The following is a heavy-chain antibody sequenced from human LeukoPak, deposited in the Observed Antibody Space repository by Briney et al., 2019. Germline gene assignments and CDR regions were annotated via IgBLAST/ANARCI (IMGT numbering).Heavy chain of an antibody. D-gene: IGHD6-13*01. CDR2: ICGSGRST. CDR3: AKRMYSSSWDAPRGYYGMDV. CDR1: GFTFSSYP. J-gene: IGHJ6*02. V-gene: IGHV3-23*01. Sequence: GGSLSLSCAASGFTFSSYPMSCPPQAPGKGLEWVSSICGSGRSTYYAHSVTGRFTNSRDNSHNTLNLQMNSLRAEDTALYYCAKRMYSSSWDAPRGYYGMDVWGQGTTVTVSS.